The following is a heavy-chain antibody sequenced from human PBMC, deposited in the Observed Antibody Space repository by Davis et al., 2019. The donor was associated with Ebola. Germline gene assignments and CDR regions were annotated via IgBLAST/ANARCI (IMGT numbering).Heavy chain of an antibody. CDR3: ARTFVGGWLFDY. CDR2: INPNSGGT. D-gene: IGHD1-26*01. CDR1: GYTFTSYA. J-gene: IGHJ4*02. Sequence: ASVKVSCKASGYTFTSYAMNWVRQAPGQGLEWMGRINPNSGGTNYAQKFQGRVTMTRDTSAGTAYMEMSSLTSEDTAVYYCARTFVGGWLFDYWGQGTLVTVSS. V-gene: IGHV1-2*06.